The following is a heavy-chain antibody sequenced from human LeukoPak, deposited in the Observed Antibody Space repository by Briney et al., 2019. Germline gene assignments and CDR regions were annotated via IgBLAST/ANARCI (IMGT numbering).Heavy chain of an antibody. CDR2: INPNSGGT. Sequence: ASVKVSCKASGYTFTGYYMHWVRQAPGQGLEWMGWINPNSGGTNYAQKFQGGVTMTRDTSISTAHMELSRLRSDDTAVYYCARDPGSYCSSTSCYEAGWFDPWGQGTLVTVSS. V-gene: IGHV1-2*02. D-gene: IGHD2-2*01. J-gene: IGHJ5*02. CDR1: GYTFTGYY. CDR3: ARDPGSYCSSTSCYEAGWFDP.